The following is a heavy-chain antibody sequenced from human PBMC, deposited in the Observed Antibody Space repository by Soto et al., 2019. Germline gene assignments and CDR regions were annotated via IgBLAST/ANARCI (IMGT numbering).Heavy chain of an antibody. J-gene: IGHJ4*01. CDR2: IGVNGDNT. V-gene: IGHV3-23*01. D-gene: IGHD1-26*01. CDR3: TRDSGWESES. CDR1: GFTISAYG. Sequence: EVQLLESGGGLVQPGGSLRLSCAATGFTISAYGMSWVRQPPGKGLEWVSGIGVNGDNTYYADSVKGRFTISGDKSKNTVFLQMNSLRAEDTAMYYCTRDSGWESESWGHGTLVTVSS.